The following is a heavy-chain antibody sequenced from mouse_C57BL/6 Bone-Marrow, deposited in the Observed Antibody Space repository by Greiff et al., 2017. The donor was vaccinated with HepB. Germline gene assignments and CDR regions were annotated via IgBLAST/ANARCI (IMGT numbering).Heavy chain of an antibody. J-gene: IGHJ4*01. CDR3: VRDRKGRYAMDY. Sequence: EVQLVESGGGLVQPKGSLKLSCAASGFTFNTYAMHWVRQAPGTGLEWVARIRSKSSNYATYYADSVKDRITISRDDSQSMLNQQMNNLKPEDTAMYYGVRDRKGRYAMDYWGQGTSVTVSS. V-gene: IGHV10-3*01. D-gene: IGHD3-3*01. CDR1: GFTFNTYA. CDR2: IRSKSSNYAT.